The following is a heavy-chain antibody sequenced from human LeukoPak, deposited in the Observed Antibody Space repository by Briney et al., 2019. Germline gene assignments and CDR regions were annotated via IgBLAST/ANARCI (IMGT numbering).Heavy chain of an antibody. D-gene: IGHD1-14*01. V-gene: IGHV4-59*08. J-gene: IGHJ4*02. CDR1: VGPLSSYY. CDR2: TYYRGST. Sequence: PSETLSLTCTVSVGPLSSYYWSWIRQPPGQGLEWIGYTYYRGSTNYNPSLKGRVTISVDTSKNQFSLKRSSVTAADTAVYYCARHVTGYYFDSWGQGTLVTVSS. CDR3: ARHVTGYYFDS.